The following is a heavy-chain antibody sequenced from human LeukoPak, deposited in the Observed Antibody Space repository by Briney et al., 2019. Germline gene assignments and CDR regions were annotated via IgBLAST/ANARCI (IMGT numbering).Heavy chain of an antibody. V-gene: IGHV3-33*01. D-gene: IGHD2-15*01. CDR3: AREYCRGGSCYFAFDI. CDR1: GFTFSSYG. CDR2: IWYDGSNK. Sequence: GGSLRLSCAASGFTFSSYGMHWVRQAPGKGLEWVAVIWYDGSNKYYADSVKGRFTISRDNAKNSLYLQMNSLRAEDTAVYYCAREYCRGGSCYFAFDIWGQGTMVTVSS. J-gene: IGHJ3*02.